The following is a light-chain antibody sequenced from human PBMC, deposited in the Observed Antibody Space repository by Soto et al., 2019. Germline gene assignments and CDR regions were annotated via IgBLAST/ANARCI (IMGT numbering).Light chain of an antibody. Sequence: QSALTQPASVSGSPGQSITICCTGTSSDVGGYHYVSWYQHHPGKAPKLMIFDVSNRPSGVSNRFSGSKSGNTASLTISGLQAEDEADYYCSSYTSSSTSVFGNGTKLTVL. V-gene: IGLV2-14*03. CDR3: SSYTSSSTSV. CDR2: DVS. CDR1: SSDVGGYHY. J-gene: IGLJ1*01.